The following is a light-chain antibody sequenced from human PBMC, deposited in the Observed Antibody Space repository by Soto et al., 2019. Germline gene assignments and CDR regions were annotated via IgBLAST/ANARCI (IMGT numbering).Light chain of an antibody. CDR1: SSDVGGYNY. V-gene: IGLV2-14*01. CDR2: DVS. Sequence: QSVLTQPAPVSGSHGQSITISCTGTSSDVGGYNYVSWYQQHPGKAPKLMIYDVSNRPSGVSNRFSGSKSGNTASLTISGLQAEDEADYYCSSYTSSSTLPYVFGTGTKVTVL. J-gene: IGLJ1*01. CDR3: SSYTSSSTLPYV.